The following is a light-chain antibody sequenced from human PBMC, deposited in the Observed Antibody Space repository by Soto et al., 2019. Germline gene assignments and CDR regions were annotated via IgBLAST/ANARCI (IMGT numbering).Light chain of an antibody. CDR1: SSDIGGYNY. Sequence: QSALTQPASVSGTPGQSITISCTGSSSDIGGYNYVSWFQQYPGKAPKLILYEVTNRPSGVSNRFSGSKSGNTASLTISGLQADDEADYHCSSYTKTRSWVFGGGTKSPS. CDR2: EVT. CDR3: SSYTKTRSWV. V-gene: IGLV2-14*01. J-gene: IGLJ3*02.